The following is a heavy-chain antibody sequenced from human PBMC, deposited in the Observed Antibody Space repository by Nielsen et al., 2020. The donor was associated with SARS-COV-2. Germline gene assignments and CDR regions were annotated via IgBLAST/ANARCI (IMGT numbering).Heavy chain of an antibody. V-gene: IGHV4-59*01. Sequence: SETLSLTRTVSSGSTSSYYWSWIRQPPGKGLEWVGYIHYSGRTNFNPSLKSRVTISVDTSSNQFSLKLSSVTAADTALYYCARSETPSAFHGVDVWGQGTTVAVSS. CDR1: SGSTSSYY. CDR3: ARSETPSAFHGVDV. J-gene: IGHJ6*02. D-gene: IGHD2-15*01. CDR2: IHYSGRT.